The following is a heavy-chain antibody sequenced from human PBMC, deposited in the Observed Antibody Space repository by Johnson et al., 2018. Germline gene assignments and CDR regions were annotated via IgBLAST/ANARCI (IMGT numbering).Heavy chain of an antibody. CDR2: IWHDGSNK. V-gene: IGHV3-33*01. J-gene: IGHJ6*02. CDR1: GFAFSSFG. Sequence: QVQLVESGGGVVQPGRSLRLSCAASGFAFSSFGMHWVRQAPGKGLEWVAVIWHDGSNKYYADSVTGRFTISRDTSKNTLYLQMNSLRAEDTAVYYCARDIFCSGGTCHFGMDVWGQGATVTVSS. D-gene: IGHD2-8*02. CDR3: ARDIFCSGGTCHFGMDV.